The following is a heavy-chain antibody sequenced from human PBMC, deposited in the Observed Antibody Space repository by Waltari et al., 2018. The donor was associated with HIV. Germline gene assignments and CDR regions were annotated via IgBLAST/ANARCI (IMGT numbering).Heavy chain of an antibody. V-gene: IGHV4-61*02. Sequence: QVQLQESGPGLVKPSQTLSLTCTVSSGSITSGNYYWSWIRQPAGKGLEWIGRVYTSGSTNYNPALKNRVTSSIDTSRNQFSLRLSSVAAADTAVYYCARALDYYESGSFPLWFFDVWGRGTPVTVSS. J-gene: IGHJ2*01. CDR1: SGSITSGNYY. CDR2: VYTSGST. CDR3: ARALDYYESGSFPLWFFDV. D-gene: IGHD3-10*01.